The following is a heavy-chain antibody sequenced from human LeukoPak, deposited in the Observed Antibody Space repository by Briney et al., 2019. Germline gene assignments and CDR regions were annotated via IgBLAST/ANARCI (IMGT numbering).Heavy chain of an antibody. V-gene: IGHV3-9*01. CDR1: GFTFDDYA. CDR2: ISWNSGSI. Sequence: GRSLRLSCAASGFTFDDYAMHWVRQAPGKGLEWVSGISWNSGSIGYADSVKGRFTISRDNAKNSLYLQMNSLRAEDTAVYYCATAITIFGVDPPDVWGKGTTVTVSS. CDR3: ATAITIFGVDPPDV. J-gene: IGHJ6*04. D-gene: IGHD3-3*01.